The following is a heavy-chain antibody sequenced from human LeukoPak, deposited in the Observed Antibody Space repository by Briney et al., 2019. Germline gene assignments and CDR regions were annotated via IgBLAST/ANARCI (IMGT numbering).Heavy chain of an antibody. Sequence: GGSLRLSCAASGFTFSSYEMNWVRQAPGKGLEWVSYISSSGSTIYYADSVKGRFTISRDNAKNSLYLQMNSLRTEDTALYYCAKGYRIVSGSLDYWGQGTLVTVSS. CDR2: ISSSGSTI. J-gene: IGHJ4*02. CDR1: GFTFSSYE. V-gene: IGHV3-48*03. D-gene: IGHD3-10*01. CDR3: AKGYRIVSGSLDY.